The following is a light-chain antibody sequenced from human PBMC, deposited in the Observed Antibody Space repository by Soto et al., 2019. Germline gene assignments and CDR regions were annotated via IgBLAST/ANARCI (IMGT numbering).Light chain of an antibody. CDR1: QVIGNY. CDR3: QKYNSGLIT. V-gene: IGKV1-27*01. Sequence: DIQMTQSPSSLSASVGDRPTITCRASQVIGNYLAWYQQKQGKXPKXXIYGAYTLQSGVPSRFSGSGSGTDFTITISSLQPEDVEIYDGQKYNSGLITFGQGTRLEIK. J-gene: IGKJ5*01. CDR2: GAY.